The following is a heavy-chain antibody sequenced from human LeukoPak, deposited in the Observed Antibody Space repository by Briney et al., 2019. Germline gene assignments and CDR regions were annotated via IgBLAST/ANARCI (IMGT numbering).Heavy chain of an antibody. V-gene: IGHV5-51*01. CDR1: GYNFRTYW. J-gene: IGHJ4*02. CDR2: IYPGDSDA. D-gene: IGHD6-19*01. CDR3: ARQGPYSSGWYYFDY. Sequence: GESLKISCQGSGYNFRTYWIGWVRQVPGKGLEWMGIIYPGDSDARYSPSFQGQVTMSADKSISTAYLQWGSLRASDSAMYYCARQGPYSSGWYYFDYWGQGTLVTVSS.